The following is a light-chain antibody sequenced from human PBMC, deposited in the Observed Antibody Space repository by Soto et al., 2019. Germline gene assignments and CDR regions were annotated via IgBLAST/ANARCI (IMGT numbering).Light chain of an antibody. CDR1: QSVSSSY. CDR2: GAS. V-gene: IGKV3-20*01. Sequence: EIVLTQSPGTLSLSPGERATLSCRASQSVSSSYLAWYQQKPGQAPRLLIYGASSRATGIPDRFSGSGFGTDFTLTISRLESEDFAVYYCQQYGSSPRYTFGQGTKLEIK. CDR3: QQYGSSPRYT. J-gene: IGKJ2*01.